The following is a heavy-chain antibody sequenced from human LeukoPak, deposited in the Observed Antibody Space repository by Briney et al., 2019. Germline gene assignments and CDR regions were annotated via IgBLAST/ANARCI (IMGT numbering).Heavy chain of an antibody. CDR1: GGSISDNY. CDR2: IYYSGST. CDR3: ARPLDYDSSGYPDTFDI. Sequence: PSETLSLTCTVSGGSISDNYWTWIRQRPGKGLEWIGYIYYSGSTNYNPSLKSRVTISLVTSKNHFSLELSSLTAADTAVYYCARPLDYDSSGYPDTFDIWGQGTMVTVS. J-gene: IGHJ3*02. V-gene: IGHV4-59*01. D-gene: IGHD3-22*01.